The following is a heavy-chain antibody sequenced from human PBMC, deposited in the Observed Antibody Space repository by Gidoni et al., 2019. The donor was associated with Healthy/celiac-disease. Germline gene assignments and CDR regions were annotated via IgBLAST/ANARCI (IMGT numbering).Heavy chain of an antibody. CDR3: ARDFEVAGAGSIDRSDTAMVRFDY. V-gene: IGHV1-69*04. J-gene: IGHJ4*02. CDR2: IIPILGIA. D-gene: IGHD5-18*01. Sequence: QVQLVQSGAEVKKPGSSVKVSCKASGGTFSSYAISWVRQAPGQGLEWMGRIIPILGIANYAQKFQGRVTITADKSTSTAYMELSSLRSEDTAVYYCARDFEVAGAGSIDRSDTAMVRFDYWGQGTLVTVSS. CDR1: GGTFSSYA.